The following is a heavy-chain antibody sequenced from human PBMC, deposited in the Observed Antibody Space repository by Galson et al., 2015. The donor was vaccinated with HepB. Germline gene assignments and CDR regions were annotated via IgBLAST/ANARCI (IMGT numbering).Heavy chain of an antibody. Sequence: SVKVSCKAPGYTFTSYGISWVRRAPGQGLEWMGWISAYNGNTNYAQKLQGRVTMTTDTSTSTAYMELRSLRSDDTAVYYCARGIAAAGTGYFQHWGQGTLVTVSS. CDR2: ISAYNGNT. CDR3: ARGIAAAGTGYFQH. V-gene: IGHV1-18*01. CDR1: GYTFTSYG. J-gene: IGHJ1*01. D-gene: IGHD6-13*01.